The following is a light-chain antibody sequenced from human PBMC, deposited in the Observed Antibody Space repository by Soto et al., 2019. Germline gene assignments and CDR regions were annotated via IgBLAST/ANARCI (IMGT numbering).Light chain of an antibody. CDR1: SSNIGAGYD. V-gene: IGLV1-40*01. CDR2: GKS. J-gene: IGLJ1*01. CDR3: QSYDSRLSGYV. Sequence: QSALTQPSSVSGAPGQRVTISCTGSSSNIGAGYDVHWYQQVPGTAPKLLIYGKSNRPSGVPDRFSGSKSGTSASLAITGLQAEDEADYYCQSYDSRLSGYVFGTGTKLTVL.